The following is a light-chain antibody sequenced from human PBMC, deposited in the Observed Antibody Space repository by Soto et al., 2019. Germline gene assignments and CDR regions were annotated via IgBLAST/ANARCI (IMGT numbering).Light chain of an antibody. CDR3: QQYGSSPPYT. J-gene: IGKJ2*01. CDR2: GAS. Sequence: DMVMTQSPGTLSLSPGERATISCRASQSVSSSYLAWYQQKPGQAPRLLIYGASSRATGIPDRFSGSGSGTDFTLTISRLEPEDVAVYYCQQYGSSPPYTFGQGTKLEIK. CDR1: QSVSSSY. V-gene: IGKV3-20*01.